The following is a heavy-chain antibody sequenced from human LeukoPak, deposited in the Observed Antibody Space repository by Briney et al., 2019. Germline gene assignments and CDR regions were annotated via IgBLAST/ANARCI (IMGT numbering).Heavy chain of an antibody. CDR3: AKDGDLTGYYNWFEP. Sequence: EGSLRLSCAASGFTFSSYGMHWVRQAPGKGLEWVAVISYDGSNKYYADSVKGRFTISRDNSKNTLYLQMNSLRAEDTAVYYCAKDGDLTGYYNWFEPWGQGTLVTVSS. CDR2: ISYDGSNK. D-gene: IGHD3-9*01. J-gene: IGHJ5*02. V-gene: IGHV3-30*18. CDR1: GFTFSSYG.